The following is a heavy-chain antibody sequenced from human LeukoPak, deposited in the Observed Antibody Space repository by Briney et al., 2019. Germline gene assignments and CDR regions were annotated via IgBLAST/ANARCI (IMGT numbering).Heavy chain of an antibody. D-gene: IGHD6-13*01. Sequence: GGSLRLSCAASGFTFSSYWMHWVRQAPGKGLVWVSHINTDGRSISYADSVKGRFTVSRDNAKNTLYLQMNSLRADDTAVYYCARDLAAAQYYFDHWGQGTLVTVSS. CDR1: GFTFSSYW. CDR3: ARDLAAAQYYFDH. V-gene: IGHV3-74*01. CDR2: INTDGRSI. J-gene: IGHJ4*02.